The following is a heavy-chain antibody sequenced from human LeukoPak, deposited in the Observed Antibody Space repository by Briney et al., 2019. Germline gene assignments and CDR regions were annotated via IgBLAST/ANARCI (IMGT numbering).Heavy chain of an antibody. CDR1: GFTFGSYA. D-gene: IGHD6-13*01. Sequence: PGGSLRLSCAASGFTFGSYAMSWVRQAPGKGLEWVSAISGSGGSTYYADSVKGRFTISRDNSKNTLYLQMNSLRAEDTAVYYCAKYRAAAQDAFDIWGQGTMVTVSS. V-gene: IGHV3-23*01. J-gene: IGHJ3*02. CDR2: ISGSGGST. CDR3: AKYRAAAQDAFDI.